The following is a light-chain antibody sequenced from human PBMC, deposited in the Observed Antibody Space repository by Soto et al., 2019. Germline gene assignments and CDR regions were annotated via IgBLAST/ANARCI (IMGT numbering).Light chain of an antibody. J-gene: IGLJ2*01. CDR1: SSNNGSNF. CDR3: VSWDGSLNSLL. CDR2: GTH. V-gene: IGLV1-47*01. Sequence: QSVLTQPPSASGTPGLRVTISCSGSSSNNGSNFVYWYQHLPGAAPKLLIYGTHQRPSGVPDRFSASKSGASASLAISGLRSEDEADYYCVSWDGSLNSLLLGGGTKLTVL.